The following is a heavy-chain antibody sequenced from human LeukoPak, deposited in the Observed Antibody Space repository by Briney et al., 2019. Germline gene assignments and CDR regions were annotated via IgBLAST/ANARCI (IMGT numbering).Heavy chain of an antibody. J-gene: IGHJ4*02. D-gene: IGHD2-15*01. Sequence: ASVKVSCMASGYTFTGYYMHWVRQAPGQGLEWMGWINPHTGGTNYAQKFQGRVTMTRDTSISTAYMELGGLTSDDTAVYYCARPYCSGGSCHDYFDYWGQGTLVTVSS. CDR2: INPHTGGT. CDR1: GYTFTGYY. V-gene: IGHV1-2*02. CDR3: ARPYCSGGSCHDYFDY.